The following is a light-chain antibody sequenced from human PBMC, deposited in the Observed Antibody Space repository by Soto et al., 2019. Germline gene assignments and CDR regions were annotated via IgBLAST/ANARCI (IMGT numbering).Light chain of an antibody. J-gene: IGLJ1*01. CDR3: HTWGTGIRV. CDR2: VNSDGSH. CDR1: NGHSNYA. Sequence: CCLKNGHSNYAIAWHQQQPEKGPRYLMKVNSDGSHRKGDGIPDRFSGSSSGAQRYLTNTSLQSDHEAHSICHTWGTGIRVFGTGTKLTVL. V-gene: IGLV4-69*01.